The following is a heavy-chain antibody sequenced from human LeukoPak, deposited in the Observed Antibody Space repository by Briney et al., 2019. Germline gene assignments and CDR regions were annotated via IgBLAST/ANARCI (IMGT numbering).Heavy chain of an antibody. CDR2: ISYHARDQ. J-gene: IGHJ4*02. CDR3: ARSHNYYDNSGYLY. Sequence: GGSLRLSCTASGFTFSDHAMHWVRQAPGKGLEWVTVISYHARDQFYADSVKGRFTVSRDNSRNTLYLQMNSLRAEDSAVYYCARSHNYYDNSGYLYWGQGTLVTVSS. D-gene: IGHD3-22*01. V-gene: IGHV3-30*04. CDR1: GFTFSDHA.